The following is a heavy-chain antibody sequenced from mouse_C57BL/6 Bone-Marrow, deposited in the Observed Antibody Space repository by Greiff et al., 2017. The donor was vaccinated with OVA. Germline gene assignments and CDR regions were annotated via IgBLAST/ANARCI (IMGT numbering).Heavy chain of an antibody. CDR1: GYTFTDYY. CDR3: ARGVRTVVAPHYYAMDY. D-gene: IGHD1-1*01. CDR2: INPYNGGT. V-gene: IGHV1-19*01. Sequence: EVQLQQSGPVLVKPGASVKMSCKASGYTFTDYYMNWVKQSHGKSLEWIGVINPYNGGTSYNQKLKGKATLTVDKSSSTAYMELNSLTSEDSAVYYCARGVRTVVAPHYYAMDYWGQGTSVTVSS. J-gene: IGHJ4*01.